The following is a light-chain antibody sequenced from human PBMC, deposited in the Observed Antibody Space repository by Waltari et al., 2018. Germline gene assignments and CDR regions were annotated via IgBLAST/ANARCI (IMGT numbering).Light chain of an antibody. Sequence: DIVLTQSPGTLSLSQVERATLSCRASQSVSGSYLAWYQHKPGQAPRLLIYGASSRATGIADRFSGSGSGTDFTLTISRLEPEDFAVYYCQQYGSSPYTFGQGTKLEIK. CDR3: QQYGSSPYT. V-gene: IGKV3-20*01. J-gene: IGKJ2*01. CDR2: GAS. CDR1: QSVSGSY.